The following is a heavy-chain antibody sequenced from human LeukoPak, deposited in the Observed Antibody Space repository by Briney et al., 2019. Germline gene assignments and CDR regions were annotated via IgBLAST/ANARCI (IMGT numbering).Heavy chain of an antibody. CDR1: GFTFSSYS. CDR2: ISSGSYI. CDR3: ARDGGRIMITFGGVIVRDAFDI. Sequence: GGSLRLSCAASGFTFSSYSMNWVRQAPGKGLEWVSSISSGSYIYYADSVKGRFTISRDNAKNSLYLQMNSLRAEDTAVYYCARDGGRIMITFGGVIVRDAFDIWGQGTMVTVSS. D-gene: IGHD3-16*02. V-gene: IGHV3-21*01. J-gene: IGHJ3*02.